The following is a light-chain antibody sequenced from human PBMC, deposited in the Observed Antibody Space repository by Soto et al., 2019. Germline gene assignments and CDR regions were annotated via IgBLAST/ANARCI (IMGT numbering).Light chain of an antibody. CDR3: AAWDESLSAVV. Sequence: QSVLTQPPSASGTPGQRVTISCSGSSSNIGSNYVYWYQQLPGTAPKLLIYRNNQRPSWVPDRFSGSKSGTSASLAISGLRSEDEADYYCAAWDESLSAVVFGGGTKVTVL. J-gene: IGLJ2*01. V-gene: IGLV1-47*01. CDR1: SSNIGSNY. CDR2: RNN.